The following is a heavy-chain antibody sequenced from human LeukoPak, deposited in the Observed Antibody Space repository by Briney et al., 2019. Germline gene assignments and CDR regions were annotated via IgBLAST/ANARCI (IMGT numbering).Heavy chain of an antibody. CDR2: ISGSGGST. Sequence: GGSLRLSCAASGFTFSSYAMSWVRQAPGKGLEWVSAISGSGGSTYYADSVKGRFTISRDNSKSTLYLQMNSLRAEDTAVYYCAKTLSSSWPNYYYYYYMDVWGKGTTVTVSS. CDR1: GFTFSSYA. V-gene: IGHV3-23*01. D-gene: IGHD6-13*01. CDR3: AKTLSSSWPNYYYYYYMDV. J-gene: IGHJ6*03.